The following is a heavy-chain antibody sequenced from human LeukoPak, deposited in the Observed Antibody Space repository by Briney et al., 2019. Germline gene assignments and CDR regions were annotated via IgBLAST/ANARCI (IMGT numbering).Heavy chain of an antibody. Sequence: GVSLRLSCAAFGLTVSSNYMSWVRQAPGKGLEWVSVIYSGDSTYYADSVKGRFTFSRDNSKTTLYLQMNSLRAEDTAVYYCARNYYDSSGYSYYFDYWGQGTLVTVSS. CDR2: IYSGDST. D-gene: IGHD3-22*01. V-gene: IGHV3-53*01. J-gene: IGHJ4*02. CDR3: ARNYYDSSGYSYYFDY. CDR1: GLTVSSNY.